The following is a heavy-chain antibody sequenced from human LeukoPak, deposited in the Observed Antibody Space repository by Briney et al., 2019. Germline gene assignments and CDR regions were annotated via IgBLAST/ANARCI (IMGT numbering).Heavy chain of an antibody. CDR3: ARGSPRLAVTIDY. Sequence: SETLSLTCTVSGGSISSGSYYWSWIRQPAGEGLEWIRRIYTSGSTNYNPSLKSRVTISVDTSKNQFSLKLSSVTAADTAVYYCARGSPRLAVTIDYWGQGTLVTVSS. J-gene: IGHJ4*02. V-gene: IGHV4-61*02. CDR1: GGSISSGSYY. D-gene: IGHD6-19*01. CDR2: IYTSGST.